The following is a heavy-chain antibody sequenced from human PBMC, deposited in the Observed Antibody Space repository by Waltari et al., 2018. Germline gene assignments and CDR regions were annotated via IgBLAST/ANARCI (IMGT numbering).Heavy chain of an antibody. J-gene: IGHJ6*02. Sequence: EVQLVESGGGLVQPGWSLRLSCAASGFTFSSYSMNWGRQAPGKGLEWVSYISSSSSTIYYADSVKGRFTISRDKAKNSLYLQMNSLRAEDTAVYYCARDYPSGGMDVWGQGTTVTVSS. CDR1: GFTFSSYS. D-gene: IGHD3-10*01. CDR2: ISSSSSTI. V-gene: IGHV3-48*01. CDR3: ARDYPSGGMDV.